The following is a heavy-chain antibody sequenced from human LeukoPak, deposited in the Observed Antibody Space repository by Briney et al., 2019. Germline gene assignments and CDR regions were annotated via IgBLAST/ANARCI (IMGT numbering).Heavy chain of an antibody. V-gene: IGHV4-39*07. CDR1: GGSISSSSYY. CDR3: ASRVVAEGGGSDY. Sequence: SETLSLTCTVSGGSISSSSYYWGWIRQPPGKGLEWIGSIYYSGSTYYNPSLKSRVTISVDTSKNQFSLKLSSVTAADTAVYYCASRVVAEGGGSDYWGQGTLVTVSS. D-gene: IGHD2-15*01. J-gene: IGHJ4*02. CDR2: IYYSGST.